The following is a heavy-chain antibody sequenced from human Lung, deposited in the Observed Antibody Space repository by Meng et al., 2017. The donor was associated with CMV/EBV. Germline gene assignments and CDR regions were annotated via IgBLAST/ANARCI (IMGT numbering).Heavy chain of an antibody. Sequence: GGSLRLSCAASGFTFSSYVMTWVRQAPGKGLEWVSGIGPSGGNTYYADSVKGRFTISRDNSRNTLYLQMNGLRAEDTAVYYCAKAGYSSSWYVFDYLGQGXLVTVSS. J-gene: IGHJ4*02. CDR3: AKAGYSSSWYVFDY. D-gene: IGHD6-13*01. CDR2: IGPSGGNT. V-gene: IGHV3-23*01. CDR1: GFTFSSYV.